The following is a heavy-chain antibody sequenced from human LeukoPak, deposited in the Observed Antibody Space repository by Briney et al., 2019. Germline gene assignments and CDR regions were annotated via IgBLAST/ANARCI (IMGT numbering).Heavy chain of an antibody. CDR2: IIPILGIA. Sequence: ASVKVSCKASGGTFSSYAISGVRQAPGQGLEWMGRIIPILGIANYAQKFQGRVTITADKSTSTAYMELSSLRSEDTAVYYCARYGYSYPFDYWGQGTLVTVSS. D-gene: IGHD5-18*01. CDR3: ARYGYSYPFDY. CDR1: GGTFSSYA. J-gene: IGHJ4*02. V-gene: IGHV1-69*04.